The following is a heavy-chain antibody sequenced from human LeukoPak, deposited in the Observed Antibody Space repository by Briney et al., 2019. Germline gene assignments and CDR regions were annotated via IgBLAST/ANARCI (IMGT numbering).Heavy chain of an antibody. CDR1: GYTLTELS. Sequence: ASVKVSCKVSGYTLTELSMHWVRQAPGKGLEWMGIINPSGGSTSYAQKFQGRVTMTRDTSTSTVYMELSSLRSEDTAVYYCARDFRFDPWGQGTLVTVSS. J-gene: IGHJ5*02. CDR2: INPSGGST. CDR3: ARDFRFDP. V-gene: IGHV1-46*01.